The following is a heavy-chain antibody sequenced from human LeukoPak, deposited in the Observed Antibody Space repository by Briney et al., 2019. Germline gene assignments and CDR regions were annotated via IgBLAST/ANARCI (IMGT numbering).Heavy chain of an antibody. J-gene: IGHJ4*02. Sequence: SETLSLTCTVSGGSISSSSYYWGWIRQPPGKGLEWIGSIYYSGSTYYNPSLKSRVTISVDTSKNQFSLKLSSVTAADTAVYYCARVGSNSLYPLEWFSTMVRGAYYFDYWGQGTLVTVSS. D-gene: IGHD3-10*01. CDR1: GGSISSSSYY. CDR2: IYYSGST. V-gene: IGHV4-39*07. CDR3: ARVGSNSLYPLEWFSTMVRGAYYFDY.